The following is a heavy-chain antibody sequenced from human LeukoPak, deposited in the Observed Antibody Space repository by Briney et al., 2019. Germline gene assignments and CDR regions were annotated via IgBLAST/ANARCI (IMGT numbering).Heavy chain of an antibody. D-gene: IGHD2-15*01. CDR3: ATKGGLTPNTLAV. V-gene: IGHV1-2*02. J-gene: IGHJ3*01. Sequence: ASVKVSCKGSGYNFSVYYMHWVRQAPGQGLEWMGWMDPNSGDTIYAPKFQGSVSMTRDTSITTAYMELSSLTFDDSAIYYCATKGGLTPNTLAVWGHGTMVSVSS. CDR2: MDPNSGDT. CDR1: GYNFSVYY.